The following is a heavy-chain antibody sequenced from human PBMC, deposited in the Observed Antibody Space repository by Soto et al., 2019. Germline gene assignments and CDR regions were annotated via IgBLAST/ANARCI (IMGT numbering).Heavy chain of an antibody. D-gene: IGHD3-10*01. CDR2: ISSSGSTI. Sequence: GGSLRLSCAASGFPFSDYYMSWLRPAPGEGLEWVSYISSSGSTIYYADSVKGRFTISRDNAKNSLYLQMNSLRAEDTAVYYCARVGDYYASGSQKIYYYYYLDVWGKGTTVTVSS. V-gene: IGHV3-11*01. J-gene: IGHJ6*03. CDR1: GFPFSDYY. CDR3: ARVGDYYASGSQKIYYYYYLDV.